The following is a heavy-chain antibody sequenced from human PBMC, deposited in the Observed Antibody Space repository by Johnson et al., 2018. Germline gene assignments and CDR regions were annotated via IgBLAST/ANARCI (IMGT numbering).Heavy chain of an antibody. V-gene: IGHV3-30-3*01. CDR3: ARAADYYYYMDV. CDR2: ISYDGRNK. J-gene: IGHJ6*03. Sequence: QVQLVQSGGGVVQPGRSLRLSCAASGFTFSSYAMHWVRQAPGKGLEWVAVISYDGRNKYSADSVKGRFTISSDNSKNTLYPQMNSLRAEDTAVYYCARAADYYYYMDVWGKGTTVTVSS. CDR1: GFTFSSYA.